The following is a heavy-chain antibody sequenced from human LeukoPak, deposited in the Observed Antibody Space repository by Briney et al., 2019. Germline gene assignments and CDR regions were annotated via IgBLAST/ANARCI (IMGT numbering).Heavy chain of an antibody. V-gene: IGHV1-69*04. CDR3: ARDPLEWAKRAFDI. CDR1: GGTFSSYA. CDR2: IIPILGIA. D-gene: IGHD3-3*01. J-gene: IGHJ3*02. Sequence: GASVKVSCKASGGTFSSYAISWVRQAPGQGLEWMGRIIPILGIANYAQKFQGRVTIIADKSTSTAYMELSSLRAEDTAVYYCARDPLEWAKRAFDIWGQGTMVTVSS.